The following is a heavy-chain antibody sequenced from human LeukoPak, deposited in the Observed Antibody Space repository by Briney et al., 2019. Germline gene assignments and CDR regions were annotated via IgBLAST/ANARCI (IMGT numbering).Heavy chain of an antibody. CDR2: IIPIFGTA. D-gene: IGHD3-22*01. V-gene: IGHV1-69*13. Sequence: SVKVSCKASGGTFISYAISWVRQAPGQGLEWMGGIIPIFGTANYAQKFQGRVTITADESTSTAYMELSSLRSEDTAAYYCASKATYYYDSSGYYSLDYWGQGTLATVSS. J-gene: IGHJ4*02. CDR3: ASKATYYYDSSGYYSLDY. CDR1: GGTFISYA.